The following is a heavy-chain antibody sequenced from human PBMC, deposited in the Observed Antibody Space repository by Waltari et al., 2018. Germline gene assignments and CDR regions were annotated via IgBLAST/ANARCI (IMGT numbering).Heavy chain of an antibody. CDR1: GLPFSDHW. V-gene: IGHV3-7*01. J-gene: IGHJ4*02. Sequence: EVQLVESGGGLVQPGRSLSISCVASGLPFSDHWMSWVRQAPGKGLEWVANMKQDGREKYYVDSVKGRFTISRDNAKNSLYLQMNSLRVEDTAIYYCARDHWGPGDYWGQGTLVTVS. CDR3: ARDHWGPGDY. D-gene: IGHD3-16*01. CDR2: MKQDGREK.